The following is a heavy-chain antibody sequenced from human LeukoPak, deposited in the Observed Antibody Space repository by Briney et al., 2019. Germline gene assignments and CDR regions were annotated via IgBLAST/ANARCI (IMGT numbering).Heavy chain of an antibody. CDR1: GFTFSSYW. Sequence: GGSLRLSCAASGFTFSSYWMSWVRQAPGKGLEWVAVIWYDGSNKYYADSVKGRFTISRDNSKNTLYLQMNSLRAEDTAVYYCARDRGGVGSSPLQHWGQGTLVTVSS. V-gene: IGHV3-33*08. CDR2: IWYDGSNK. CDR3: ARDRGGVGSSPLQH. J-gene: IGHJ1*01. D-gene: IGHD6-6*01.